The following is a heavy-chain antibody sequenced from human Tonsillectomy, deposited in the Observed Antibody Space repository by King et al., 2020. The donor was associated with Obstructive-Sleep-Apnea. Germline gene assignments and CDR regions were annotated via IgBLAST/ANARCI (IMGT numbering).Heavy chain of an antibody. CDR2: ISGSGGRT. D-gene: IGHD4-23*01. CDR1: GVTFSSYA. V-gene: IGHV3-23*01. J-gene: IGHJ3*02. CDR3: AKDRVTTVVTPAADAFDI. Sequence: VQLLESGGGLVQPGGSLRLSCAASGVTFSSYAMSWVRQAPGKGLECVSAISGSGGRTYHADSVKGRFTISRDNSKKPLYLQMNSLRAEETAVYYCAKDRVTTVVTPAADAFDIWGQGTMVTVSS.